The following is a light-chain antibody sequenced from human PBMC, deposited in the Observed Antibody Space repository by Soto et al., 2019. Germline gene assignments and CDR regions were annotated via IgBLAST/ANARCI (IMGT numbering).Light chain of an antibody. CDR1: QSISSW. Sequence: DIQMTQSPSTLSASVGDRVTITCRASQSISSWLAWYQQKPGKAPKLLIYKASSIESGDPPRFSGSGFGTEYTLPISSLQPGDFATYYYQQYNSYSETFGQGTKVDFK. J-gene: IGKJ1*01. CDR2: KAS. CDR3: QQYNSYSET. V-gene: IGKV1-5*03.